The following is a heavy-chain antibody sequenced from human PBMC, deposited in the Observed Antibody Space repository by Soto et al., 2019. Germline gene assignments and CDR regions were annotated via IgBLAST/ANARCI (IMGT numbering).Heavy chain of an antibody. CDR3: AKDRLGYGDYGGYYYYYGMDV. CDR1: GFTFSSYG. D-gene: IGHD4-17*01. V-gene: IGHV3-30*18. J-gene: IGHJ6*02. Sequence: GGSLRLSCAASGFTFSSYGMHWVRQAPGKGLEWVAVISYDGSNKYYADSVKGRFTISRDNSKNTLYLQMNSLRAEDTAVYYCAKDRLGYGDYGGYYYYYGMDVWGQGTTVTVSS. CDR2: ISYDGSNK.